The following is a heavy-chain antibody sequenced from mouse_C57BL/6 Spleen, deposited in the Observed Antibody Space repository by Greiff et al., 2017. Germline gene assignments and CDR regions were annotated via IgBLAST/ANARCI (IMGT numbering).Heavy chain of an antibody. CDR3: ARCDYDWDYYAMDY. D-gene: IGHD2-4*01. CDR2: ISSGSSTI. Sequence: EVKVVESGGGLVKPGGSLKLSCAASGFTFSDYGMHWVRQAPEKGLEWVAYISSGSSTIYYADTVKGRFTISRDNAKNTLFLQMTSLRSEDTAMYYCARCDYDWDYYAMDYWGQGTSVTVSS. V-gene: IGHV5-17*01. J-gene: IGHJ4*01. CDR1: GFTFSDYG.